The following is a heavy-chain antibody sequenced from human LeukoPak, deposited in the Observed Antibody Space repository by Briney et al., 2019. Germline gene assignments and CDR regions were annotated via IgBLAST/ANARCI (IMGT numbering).Heavy chain of an antibody. V-gene: IGHV1-69*05. CDR2: IIPIFGTA. J-gene: IGHJ6*03. CDR1: GGTFSSYA. Sequence: KVSCKASGGTFSSYAISWVRQAPGQGLEWMGRIIPIFGTANYVQKFQGRVTITTDESTSTAYMELSSLRSEDTAVYYCARDSRSSWYRGYYYYYYMDVWGKGTTVTVSS. CDR3: ARDSRSSWYRGYYYYYYMDV. D-gene: IGHD6-13*01.